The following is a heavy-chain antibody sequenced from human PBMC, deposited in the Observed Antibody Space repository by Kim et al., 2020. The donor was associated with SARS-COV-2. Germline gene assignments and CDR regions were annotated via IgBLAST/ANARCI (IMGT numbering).Heavy chain of an antibody. V-gene: IGHV3-30*01. Sequence: KGRFTISRDNSKNTLYLQMNSLRAEDTAVYYCARALTYYYDSIGYSALGYWGQGTLVTVSS. D-gene: IGHD3-22*01. CDR3: ARALTYYYDSIGYSALGY. J-gene: IGHJ4*02.